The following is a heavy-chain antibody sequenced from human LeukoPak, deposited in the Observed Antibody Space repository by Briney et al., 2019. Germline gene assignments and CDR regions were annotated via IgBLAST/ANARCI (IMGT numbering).Heavy chain of an antibody. D-gene: IGHD6-13*01. CDR3: TKDAAYSSSWFGYFDY. Sequence: GGSLRLSCAASGFTFSSYSMNWVRQAPGKGLEWVSSISSSSSYIYYADSVKGRFTISRDNSKNSLFLQMNSVTTEDTALYYCTKDAAYSSSWFGYFDYWGQGTLVTVSS. J-gene: IGHJ4*02. CDR1: GFTFSSYS. CDR2: ISSSSSYI. V-gene: IGHV3-21*04.